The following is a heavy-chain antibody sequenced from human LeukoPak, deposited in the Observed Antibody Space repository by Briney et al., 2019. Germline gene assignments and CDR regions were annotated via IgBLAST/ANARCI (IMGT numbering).Heavy chain of an antibody. CDR1: GYIFTGYR. CDR2: IYPNSGGT. Sequence: GASVKVSCKASGYIFTGYRIHWVRQAPGQGVEWMGWIYPNSGGTNYAQKFQGRVTMTRDTSITTVYMELSRLTSDDTAVYYCARELAGLDYWGQGTLVTVSS. J-gene: IGHJ4*02. V-gene: IGHV1-2*02. CDR3: ARELAGLDY. D-gene: IGHD1-1*01.